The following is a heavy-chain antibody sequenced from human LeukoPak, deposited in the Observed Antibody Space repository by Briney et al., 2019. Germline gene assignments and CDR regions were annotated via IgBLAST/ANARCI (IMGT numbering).Heavy chain of an antibody. J-gene: IGHJ5*02. CDR2: IVPMGDIT. V-gene: IGHV1-69*04. D-gene: IGHD3-3*01. CDR1: GGAFSTYA. Sequence: SVKVSCKASGGAFSTYAISWVRQGPGQGLEWMGRIVPMGDITNYAQRFQGRVTITADKFTRKAYMELSSLRSEDTALYYCARESVRNWLDPWGQGTLVTVAS. CDR3: ARESVRNWLDP.